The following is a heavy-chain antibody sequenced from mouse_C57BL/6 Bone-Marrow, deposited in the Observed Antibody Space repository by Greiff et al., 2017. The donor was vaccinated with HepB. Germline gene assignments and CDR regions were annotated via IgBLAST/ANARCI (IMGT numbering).Heavy chain of an antibody. V-gene: IGHV1-55*01. J-gene: IGHJ2*01. Sequence: VQLQQPGAELVKPGASVKMSCKASGYTFTSYWITWVKQRPGQGLEWIGDIYPGSGSTNYNEKFKSKATLTVDTSSSTAYMQLSSLTSEDSAVYYCARSPFYYYGSSPYYFDYWGQGTTLTVSS. CDR3: ARSPFYYYGSSPYYFDY. CDR2: IYPGSGST. D-gene: IGHD1-1*01. CDR1: GYTFTSYW.